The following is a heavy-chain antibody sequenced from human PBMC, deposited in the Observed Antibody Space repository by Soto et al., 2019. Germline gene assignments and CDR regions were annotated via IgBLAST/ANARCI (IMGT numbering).Heavy chain of an antibody. D-gene: IGHD3-16*01. CDR2: ISYSGNTT. CDR1: GGSIYNYY. J-gene: IGHJ4*02. V-gene: IGHV4-59*01. Sequence: QVQLQESGPGLVKPSETLSLTCTVSGGSIYNYYWSWIRQPPGKGLEWIGYISYSGNTTNYNPSPKSRVTIALDPSKNQFSLRLSSVTAADTAVYYCAKAIRYAYDSWGQGTLVTVSS. CDR3: AKAIRYAYDS.